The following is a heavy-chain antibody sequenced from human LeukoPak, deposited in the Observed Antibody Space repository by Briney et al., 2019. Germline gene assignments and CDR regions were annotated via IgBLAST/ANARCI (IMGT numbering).Heavy chain of an antibody. Sequence: GGSLRLSCAASGFTFSSYATSWVRQAPGKGLEWVSAISGSGGSIYYADSVKGRFTISRDNSKNTLYLQMNSLRAEDTAVYYCAKGLRLGKPMTDFDYWGQGTLVTVSS. J-gene: IGHJ4*02. CDR1: GFTFSSYA. V-gene: IGHV3-23*01. D-gene: IGHD3-9*01. CDR2: ISGSGGSI. CDR3: AKGLRLGKPMTDFDY.